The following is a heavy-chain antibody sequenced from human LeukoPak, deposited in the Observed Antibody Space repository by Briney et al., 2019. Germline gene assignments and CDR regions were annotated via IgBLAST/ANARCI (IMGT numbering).Heavy chain of an antibody. CDR1: GFTFSSYA. J-gene: IGHJ4*02. Sequence: GGSLRLSCAASGFTFSSYAMSWVRQAPGKGVEWVSAISGSGGSTYYADSVKGRFTISRDNSKDTLYLQMNSLRAEDTAVYYCAKDNYYDSSGGNWGQGTLVTVSS. CDR2: ISGSGGST. V-gene: IGHV3-23*01. CDR3: AKDNYYDSSGGN. D-gene: IGHD3-22*01.